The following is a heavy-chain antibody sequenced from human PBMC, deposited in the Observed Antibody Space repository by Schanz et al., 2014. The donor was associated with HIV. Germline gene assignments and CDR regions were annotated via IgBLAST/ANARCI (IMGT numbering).Heavy chain of an antibody. CDR1: GFTFSIFG. Sequence: QVQLVESGGGVVQPGRSLRLSCAASGFTFSIFGMHWVRQAPGKGLEWMAVIWYGGSNKYYADSVKGRFTISRDNSKNTLYLQMNSLRAEDTAVYYCARDVSHDSSGHYSDYYYGMDVWGQGTTVTVSS. J-gene: IGHJ6*02. D-gene: IGHD3-22*01. CDR3: ARDVSHDSSGHYSDYYYGMDV. V-gene: IGHV3-33*01. CDR2: IWYGGSNK.